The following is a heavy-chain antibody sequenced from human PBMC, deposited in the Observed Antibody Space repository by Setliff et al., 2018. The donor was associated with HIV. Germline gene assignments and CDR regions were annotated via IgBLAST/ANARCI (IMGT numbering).Heavy chain of an antibody. J-gene: IGHJ1*01. CDR2: ISPYNGDT. Sequence: ASVKVSCKTSGYMFKDYGISWVRQAPGQGLEWMGWISPYNGDTRFAQSLQGRVTLTTDTSTNTAYMEMRTLRSDDTAVYYCVRGVTRDISGYYRDEYFQHWGQGTPVTVSS. V-gene: IGHV1-18*01. CDR3: VRGVTRDISGYYRDEYFQH. D-gene: IGHD3-22*01. CDR1: GYMFKDYG.